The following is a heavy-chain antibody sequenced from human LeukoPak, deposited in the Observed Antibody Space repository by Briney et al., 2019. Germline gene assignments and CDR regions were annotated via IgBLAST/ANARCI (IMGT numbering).Heavy chain of an antibody. V-gene: IGHV1-18*01. J-gene: IGHJ4*02. CDR1: GYTFTIYG. Sequence: ASVKVSCKASGYTFTIYGISWVRQAPGPGLEWMGWISAYNGNTNYAQKLQGRVTMTTDTSTSTAYMELRSLRSDDTAVYYCARAYSSSWYVGYWGQGTLVTVSS. CDR2: ISAYNGNT. CDR3: ARAYSSSWYVGY. D-gene: IGHD6-13*01.